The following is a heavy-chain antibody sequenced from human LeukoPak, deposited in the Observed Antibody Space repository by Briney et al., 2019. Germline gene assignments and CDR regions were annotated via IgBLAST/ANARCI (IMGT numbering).Heavy chain of an antibody. D-gene: IGHD2-2*01. V-gene: IGHV1-46*01. J-gene: IGHJ5*02. CDR2: INPSGGST. CDR3: ARGRCSSTSCYLLFFYGSDP. Sequence: ASVKVSCKASGYTFTSYYMHWVRQAPGQGLEWMGIINPSGGSTSYAQKFQGRVTMTRDTSTSTVYMELSSLRSEDTAVYYCARGRCSSTSCYLLFFYGSDPWGQGTLVTVSS. CDR1: GYTFTSYY.